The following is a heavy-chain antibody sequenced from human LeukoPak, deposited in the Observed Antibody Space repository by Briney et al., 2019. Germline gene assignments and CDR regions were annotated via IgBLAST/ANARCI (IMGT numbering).Heavy chain of an antibody. D-gene: IGHD3-10*01. V-gene: IGHV1-69*13. CDR1: GGTFSSYA. Sequence: SVKVSCKASGGTFSSYAISWVRQAPGQGHEWMGGIIPIFGTANYAQKFQGRVTITADESTSTAYMELSSLRSEDTAVYYCARGSGSPYGMDVWGKGTTVTVSS. CDR2: IIPIFGTA. J-gene: IGHJ6*04. CDR3: ARGSGSPYGMDV.